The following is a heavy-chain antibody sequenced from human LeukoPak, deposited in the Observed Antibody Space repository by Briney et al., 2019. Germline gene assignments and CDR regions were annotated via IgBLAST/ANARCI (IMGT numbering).Heavy chain of an antibody. J-gene: IGHJ4*02. CDR3: ARLGIYYDSSGYYYVFDY. V-gene: IGHV4-59*01. CDR1: GGPISSYY. D-gene: IGHD3-22*01. Sequence: PSETLSLTCTVSGGPISSYYWSWIRQPPGKGLEWIGYIYYSGSTNYNPSLKSRVTISVDTSKNQFSLKLSFVTAADTAVYYCARLGIYYDSSGYYYVFDYWGQGTLVTVSS. CDR2: IYYSGST.